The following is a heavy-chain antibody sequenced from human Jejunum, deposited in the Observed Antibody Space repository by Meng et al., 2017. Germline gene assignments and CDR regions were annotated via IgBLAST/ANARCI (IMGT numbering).Heavy chain of an antibody. CDR2: ISYDGGSK. Sequence: GESLKISCEASGFTFSNNPMHWVRQAPGKGPEWVAVISYDGGSKYYADSVNGRFTISRDNFKRTLYLQMNSLRGADTAVYFCARTTIQYYYDKTGYFHGLDVWGQGTTVTVSS. D-gene: IGHD3-22*01. J-gene: IGHJ6*02. CDR3: ARTTIQYYYDKTGYFHGLDV. V-gene: IGHV3-30*01. CDR1: GFTFSNNP.